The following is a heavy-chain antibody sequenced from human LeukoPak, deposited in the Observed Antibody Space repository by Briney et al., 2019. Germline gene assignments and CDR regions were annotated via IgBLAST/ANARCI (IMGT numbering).Heavy chain of an antibody. V-gene: IGHV3-48*01. J-gene: IGHJ4*02. Sequence: GGSLRLSCAASGFTFSSYSMNWVRQAPGKGLEWVSYISSSSSTIYYADSVKGRFTISRDNAKNSLYLQMNSLRAEDTAVYYCARAHPGDYGDFQFDYWAREPWSPSPQ. CDR1: GFTFSSYS. CDR3: ARAHPGDYGDFQFDY. D-gene: IGHD4-17*01. CDR2: ISSSSSTI.